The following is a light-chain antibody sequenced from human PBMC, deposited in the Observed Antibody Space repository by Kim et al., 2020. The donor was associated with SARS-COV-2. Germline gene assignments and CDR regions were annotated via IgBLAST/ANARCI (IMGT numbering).Light chain of an antibody. V-gene: IGLV1-44*01. CDR1: SSNIGSKT. J-gene: IGLJ3*02. CDR3: VAWDVSLNGPV. Sequence: QPVLTQPPSASGTPGQRVTISCSGSSSNIGSKTVNWYQHFPGTTPKLLIFTNNQRPSGVPDRFSGSKSGTSASLAISGLQSEDEADYYCVAWDVSLNGPVFGGGTQLTVL. CDR2: TNN.